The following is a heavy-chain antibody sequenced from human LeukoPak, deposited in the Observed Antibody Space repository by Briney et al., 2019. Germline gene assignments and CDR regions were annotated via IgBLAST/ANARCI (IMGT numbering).Heavy chain of an antibody. CDR1: GFNFRFYI. J-gene: IGHJ4*02. CDR2: ISSDAITV. D-gene: IGHD5-18*01. CDR3: ARVGSRYGPPNS. V-gene: IGHV3-48*01. Sequence: GGSLRLSCAASGFNFRFYIMNWVRQAPGKGLEWISYISSDAITVDYADSVKGRFTISRDNAKNSLYLQMNSLSADDTAVYYCARVGSRYGPPNSWGQGTLVTVSP.